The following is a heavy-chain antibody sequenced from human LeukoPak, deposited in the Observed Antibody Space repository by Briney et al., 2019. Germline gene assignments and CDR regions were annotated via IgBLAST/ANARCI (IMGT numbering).Heavy chain of an antibody. Sequence: GGSLRLSCAASGFTFSNAWMSWVRQAPGKGLEWVGRIKSKTDGGTTDYAAPVKGRFTISRDDSKNTLYLQMNSPKTEDTAVYYCTTGIAVAGTRILDYWGQGTLVTVSS. CDR2: IKSKTDGGTT. V-gene: IGHV3-15*01. D-gene: IGHD6-19*01. CDR1: GFTFSNAW. CDR3: TTGIAVAGTRILDY. J-gene: IGHJ4*02.